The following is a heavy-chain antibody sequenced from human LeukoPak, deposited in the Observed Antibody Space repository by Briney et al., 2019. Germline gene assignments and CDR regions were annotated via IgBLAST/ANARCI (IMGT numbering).Heavy chain of an antibody. CDR1: GFTFSNYA. CDR2: ISGGVDNT. Sequence: GGSLRLSCAASGFTFSNYAMNWVRQAPGKGLEWVSAISGGVDNTYYADSVKGRFTISRDNSKNTLYLEMNSLRAEDTAVYYCAKDQYGEYIYGYSFDYWGQGTPVTVSS. CDR3: AKDQYGEYIYGYSFDY. D-gene: IGHD5-18*01. V-gene: IGHV3-23*01. J-gene: IGHJ4*02.